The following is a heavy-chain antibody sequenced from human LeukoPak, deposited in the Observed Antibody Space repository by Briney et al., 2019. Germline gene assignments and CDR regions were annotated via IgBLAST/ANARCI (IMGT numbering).Heavy chain of an antibody. V-gene: IGHV1-69*04. D-gene: IGHD3-16*01. CDR2: IIPILGIA. J-gene: IGHJ4*02. CDR1: GGTFSSYA. CDR3: ARGGIVVSKLLDY. Sequence: GASVKVSCKASGGTFSSYAISWVRQAPGQGLGWMRRIIPILGIANYAQKFQGRVTITADESTSTAYMELSSLRSEDTAVYYCARGGIVVSKLLDYWGQGTLVTVSS.